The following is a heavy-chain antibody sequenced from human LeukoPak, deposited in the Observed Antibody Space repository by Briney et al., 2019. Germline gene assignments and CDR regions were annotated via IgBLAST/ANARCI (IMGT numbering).Heavy chain of an antibody. J-gene: IGHJ4*02. Sequence: QSGGSLRLSCAASGFTFSSYWMHWVRQAPGKGLVWVSRINSDGSSTSYADSVKGRFTISRDNAKNTLYLQMNSLRAEDTAVYYCARERGGYYSGYDYTPLYYWGQGTLVTVSS. CDR1: GFTFSSYW. CDR3: ARERGGYYSGYDYTPLYY. D-gene: IGHD5-12*01. CDR2: INSDGSST. V-gene: IGHV3-74*01.